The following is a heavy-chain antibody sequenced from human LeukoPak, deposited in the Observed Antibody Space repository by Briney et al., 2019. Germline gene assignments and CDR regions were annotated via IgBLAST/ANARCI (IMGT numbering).Heavy chain of an antibody. CDR1: GYTFTGYY. J-gene: IGHJ3*02. V-gene: IGHV1-2*02. D-gene: IGHD6-19*01. CDR2: INPNSGGT. Sequence: ASVKVSCKASGYTFTGYYMHWVRQAPGQGLEWMGWINPNSGGTNYAQKLQGRVTMTTDTSTSTAYMELRSLRSDDTAVYYCARDSSGWSKSFDIWGQGTMVTVSS. CDR3: ARDSSGWSKSFDI.